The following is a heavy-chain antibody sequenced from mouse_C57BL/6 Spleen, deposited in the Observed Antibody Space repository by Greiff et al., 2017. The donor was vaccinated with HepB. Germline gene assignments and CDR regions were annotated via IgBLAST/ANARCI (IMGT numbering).Heavy chain of an antibody. D-gene: IGHD2-1*01. CDR2: ISYDGSN. J-gene: IGHJ2*01. V-gene: IGHV3-6*01. CDR1: GYSITSGYY. CDR3: ARDRELLDY. Sequence: EVKLLESGPGLVKPSQSLSLTCSVTGYSITSGYYWNWIRQFPGNKLEWMGYISYDGSNNYNPSLKNRISITRDTSKNQFFLKLNSVTTEDTATYYCARDRELLDYWGQGTTLTVSS.